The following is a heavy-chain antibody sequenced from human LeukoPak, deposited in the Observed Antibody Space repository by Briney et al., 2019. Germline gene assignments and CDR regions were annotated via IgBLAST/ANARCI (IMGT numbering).Heavy chain of an antibody. J-gene: IGHJ4*02. D-gene: IGHD2-15*01. V-gene: IGHV3-23*01. CDR1: GFTFSSYA. Sequence: PGGSLRLSCAASGFTFSSYAMSWVRQAPGKGLEWVSAISGSGGSTYYADSVKGRFTIPRDNSKNTLFLQMNSLRAEDTAVFYCAKGGSSSPLYYSDYWGQGTLVTVSS. CDR3: AKGGSSSPLYYSDY. CDR2: ISGSGGST.